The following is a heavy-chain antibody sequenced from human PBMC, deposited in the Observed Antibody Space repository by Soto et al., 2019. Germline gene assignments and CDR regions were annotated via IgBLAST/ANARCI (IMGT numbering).Heavy chain of an antibody. D-gene: IGHD6-13*01. J-gene: IGHJ6*02. CDR3: AYTDTGTVFCYGLDF. CDR1: GFSLSTSSVV. CDR2: IYWNDDK. V-gene: IGHV2-5*01. Sequence: THTLTLTCTFSGFSLSTSSVVVGWILHPPGTALEWLALIYWNDDKRYSPSLKSRLTVTKDTSKNQVVLTMTNMEHVDSATYHCAYTDTGTVFCYGLDFWGPGTSVTLSS.